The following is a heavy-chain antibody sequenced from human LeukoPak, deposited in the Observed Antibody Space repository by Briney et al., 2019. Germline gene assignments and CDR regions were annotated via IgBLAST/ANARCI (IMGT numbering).Heavy chain of an antibody. D-gene: IGHD6-19*01. V-gene: IGHV4-39*07. CDR3: VRLAGLILAGTGIDY. CDR1: GGSISSSSYY. J-gene: IGHJ4*02. CDR2: INHSGST. Sequence: PSETLSLTCTVSGGSISSSSYYWGWIRQPPGKGLEWIGEINHSGSTNYNPSLKSRVTISVDTSKNQFSLKLSSVTAADTAVYYCVRLAGLILAGTGIDYWGQGTLVTVSS.